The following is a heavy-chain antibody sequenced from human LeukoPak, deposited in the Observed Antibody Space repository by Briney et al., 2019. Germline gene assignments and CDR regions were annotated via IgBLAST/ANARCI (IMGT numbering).Heavy chain of an antibody. CDR1: GYTFTSYA. CDR2: INTNTGNP. J-gene: IGHJ4*02. CDR3: ARTSSWYMHDHFDY. Sequence: ASVKVSCKASGYTFTSYAMNWVRQAPGQGLEWMGWINTNTGNPTYAQGFTGRFVFSLDTSVSTAYLQISSLKAEDTAVYYCARTSSWYMHDHFDYWGQGTLVTVSS. V-gene: IGHV7-4-1*02. D-gene: IGHD6-13*01.